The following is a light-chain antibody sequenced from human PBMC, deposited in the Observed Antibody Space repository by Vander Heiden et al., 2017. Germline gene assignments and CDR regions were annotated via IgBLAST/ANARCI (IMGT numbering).Light chain of an antibody. CDR1: QSISSY. CDR3: QQSDSTRSWT. Sequence: DIQMTQSPSSLSASVGDRVTITCRASQSISSYLNWYQQKPGKAPKLLIYAASSLQSGVPSRFSGSGYGTDFTLTISSLQPKDFATYYCQQSDSTRSWTFGQGTKVEIK. V-gene: IGKV1-39*01. CDR2: AAS. J-gene: IGKJ1*01.